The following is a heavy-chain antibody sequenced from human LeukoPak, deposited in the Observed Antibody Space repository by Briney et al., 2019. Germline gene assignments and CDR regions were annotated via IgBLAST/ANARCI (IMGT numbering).Heavy chain of an antibody. CDR1: GGSISTYY. D-gene: IGHD2-2*02. Sequence: SETLSLTCSVSGGSISTYYWSWIRQSPGKGLEWIGYIYHNGDTDYNPSFKSRVTISVDTSKNQFSLRLMSVTAADTAIYYCARHSYTPFDYWGQGSLVTVSS. V-gene: IGHV4-59*08. CDR3: ARHSYTPFDY. CDR2: IYHNGDT. J-gene: IGHJ4*02.